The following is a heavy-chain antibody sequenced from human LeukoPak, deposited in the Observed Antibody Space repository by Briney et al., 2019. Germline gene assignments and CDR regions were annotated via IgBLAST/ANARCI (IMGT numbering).Heavy chain of an antibody. Sequence: GASVKVSCMASGYXFTSYYMHWVRQAPGQRLEWMGIINPSGGSTSYPQKFQGRGTMTRDTCTSTVYMELSSLRSEDTAVYYCARSGSGSSWYPDYWGQGTLVTVSS. CDR1: GYXFTSYY. V-gene: IGHV1-46*01. CDR3: ARSGSGSSWYPDY. D-gene: IGHD6-13*01. J-gene: IGHJ4*02. CDR2: INPSGGST.